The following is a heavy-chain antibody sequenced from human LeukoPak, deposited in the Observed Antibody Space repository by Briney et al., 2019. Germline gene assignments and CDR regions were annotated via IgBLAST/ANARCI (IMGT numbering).Heavy chain of an antibody. CDR1: GFTFSSYA. CDR3: AKGVTATRPDYFDN. D-gene: IGHD1-20*01. V-gene: IGHV3-23*01. CDR2: ISGSASST. J-gene: IGHJ4*02. Sequence: GGSLRLSCAASGFTFSSYAMSWVRQAPGKGLEWVSTISGSASSTYNAESVRGRFTVSRDNSKNTLSLQMNSLTAEDTGVYFCAKGVTATRPDYFDNWGQGTLVSVSS.